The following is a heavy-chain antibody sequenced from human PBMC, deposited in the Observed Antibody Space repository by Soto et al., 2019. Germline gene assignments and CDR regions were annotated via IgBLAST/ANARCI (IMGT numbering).Heavy chain of an antibody. V-gene: IGHV3-33*05. CDR1: GFTFRSYV. CDR2: TSYDGSNN. J-gene: IGHJ4*02. CDR3: ARWGTTGESDV. Sequence: QVQLVESGGGVVQPGTSLRLSCVGSGFTFRSYVIHWVRQAPGKGLEWVALTSYDGSNNFYGDSVKGRFTISRDNSRNTEELQTDSLRLEDTALYYCARWGTTGESDVWGQGTLVSVSS. D-gene: IGHD3-16*01.